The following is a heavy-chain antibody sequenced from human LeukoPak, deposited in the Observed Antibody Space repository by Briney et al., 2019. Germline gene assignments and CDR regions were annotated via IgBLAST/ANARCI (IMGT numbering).Heavy chain of an antibody. J-gene: IGHJ4*02. D-gene: IGHD2-21*02. V-gene: IGHV1-2*02. CDR1: GYTFTGYY. CDR3: ARAHCGGDCYIMFDY. CDR2: INPNSGGT. Sequence: ASVKVSCKASGYTFTGYYMHWVRQAPGQGLEWMGWINPNSGGTNYAQKFQGRVTMTRDTSISTAYMELSRLRSDDTAVYYCARAHCGGDCYIMFDYWGQGTLVTVPS.